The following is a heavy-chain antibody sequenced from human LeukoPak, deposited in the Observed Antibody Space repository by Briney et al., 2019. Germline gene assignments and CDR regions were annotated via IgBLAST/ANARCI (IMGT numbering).Heavy chain of an antibody. Sequence: PSETLSLTCTVSSGSISTSNYYWGWVRQPPGKALEWIGNIFYSGSTYYSPSLKSRVTISLDTSRNQFSLKLNSVTAADTAVYFCARIPTVTPPYYYYMDVWGKGTTVTVSS. CDR1: SGSISTSNYY. J-gene: IGHJ6*03. D-gene: IGHD4-17*01. CDR3: ARIPTVTPPYYYYMDV. V-gene: IGHV4-39*07. CDR2: IFYSGST.